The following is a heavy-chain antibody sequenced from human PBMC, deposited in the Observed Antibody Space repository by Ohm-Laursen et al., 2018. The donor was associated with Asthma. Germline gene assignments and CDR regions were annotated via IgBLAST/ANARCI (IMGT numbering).Heavy chain of an antibody. V-gene: IGHV3-21*01. CDR2: ISTASSFI. J-gene: IGHJ4*02. Sequence: SLRLPCAASGYTFIRYSIHWVRQIPGKGLEWVASISTASSFIYYADSVRGRFTTSRDNAKNSLYLQMNSLRPDDTAVYYCARDVMEWYLPAFDFWGQGTLVTVSS. CDR1: GYTFIRYS. D-gene: IGHD3-3*01. CDR3: ARDVMEWYLPAFDF.